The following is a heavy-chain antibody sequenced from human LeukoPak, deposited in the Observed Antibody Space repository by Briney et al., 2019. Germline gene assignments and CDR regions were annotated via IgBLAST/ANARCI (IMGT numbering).Heavy chain of an antibody. CDR3: ARDGLGYWEWSVV. J-gene: IGHJ4*02. D-gene: IGHD2-15*01. CDR2: ISAYNGNT. V-gene: IGHV1-18*01. CDR1: GYTFTSCG. Sequence: ASVKVSCKASGYTFTSCGISWLRQPPAQGLEWMGWISAYNGNTNYEQKLQGRVNMTTDTTTSTAYMELMSLTADDTAVYYCARDGLGYWEWSVVWGQGTLVNVSS.